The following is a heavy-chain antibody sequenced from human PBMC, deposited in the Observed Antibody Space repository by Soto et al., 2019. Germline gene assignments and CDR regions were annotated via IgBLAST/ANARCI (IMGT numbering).Heavy chain of an antibody. CDR2: IIPVFGTV. Sequence: QVKLVQSGAEVKKPGSSVKVSCKASGGTFGNSAISWVRQDPGQGLEGMGGIIPVFGTVNYTQKFEGRVTIAADESTSTVFMKMSRLTSEDTAVYYCAKVMAAAGYDSWGQGTLGTVSS. CDR1: GGTFGNSA. V-gene: IGHV1-69*01. J-gene: IGHJ4*02. CDR3: AKVMAAAGYDS. D-gene: IGHD3-16*01.